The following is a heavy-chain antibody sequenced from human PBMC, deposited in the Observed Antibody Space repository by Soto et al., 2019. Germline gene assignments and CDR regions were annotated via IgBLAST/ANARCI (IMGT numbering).Heavy chain of an antibody. Sequence: LSCAASGFTFINYWTHWVRQAPGKGLVWVSRINGDGSTTTYADFVKGRFTISRDNAKNTLYLQMDSLGADDTAVYYCTRGGTSATYWGLFDYWGQGALVTVSS. CDR3: TRGGTSATYWGLFDY. D-gene: IGHD7-27*01. CDR1: GFTFINYW. J-gene: IGHJ4*02. CDR2: INGDGSTT. V-gene: IGHV3-74*01.